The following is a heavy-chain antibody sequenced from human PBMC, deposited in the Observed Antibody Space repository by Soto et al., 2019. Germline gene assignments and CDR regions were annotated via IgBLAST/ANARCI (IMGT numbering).Heavy chain of an antibody. J-gene: IGHJ4*02. CDR3: ARVWRMATIPYYFDY. V-gene: IGHV4-31*03. CDR2: IYYSGST. Sequence: QVQLQESGPGLVKPSQTLSLTCTVSGGSINSGGYYWNWIRQHPGKGLEWIGHIYYSGSTYYNPSLKSRVTISVDTSKNQFSLKLSSVTAADTAVYYCARVWRMATIPYYFDYWGQGTLVTVSS. D-gene: IGHD5-12*01. CDR1: GGSINSGGYY.